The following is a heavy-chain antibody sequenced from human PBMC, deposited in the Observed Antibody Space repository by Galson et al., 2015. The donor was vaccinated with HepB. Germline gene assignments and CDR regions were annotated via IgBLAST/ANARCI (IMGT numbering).Heavy chain of an antibody. CDR3: ARVTEVD. CDR2: ISYDGSNK. Sequence: LRLSCAASGFTFSSYAMHWVRQAPGKGLEWVAVISYDGSNKYYADSVKGRFTISRDNSKNTLYLQMNSLRAEDTAVYYCARVTEVDWGQGTLVTVSS. J-gene: IGHJ4*02. D-gene: IGHD2-15*01. V-gene: IGHV3-30*04. CDR1: GFTFSSYA.